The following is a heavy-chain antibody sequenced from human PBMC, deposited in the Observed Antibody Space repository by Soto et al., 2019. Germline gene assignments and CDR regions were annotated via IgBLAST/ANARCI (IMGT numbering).Heavy chain of an antibody. CDR1: GFTLSSFA. J-gene: IGHJ4*02. D-gene: IGHD6-13*01. CDR2: ISAGGSTT. CDR3: AKRLIDSSSWYYVDY. V-gene: IGHV3-23*01. Sequence: PGGSLRLSCAASGFTLSSFALIWVRQAPGKGLEWVSSISAGGSTTYYADSVKGRFTISRDNSKNTLYLQMNSLRAEDTAVYYSAKRLIDSSSWYYVDYRGEG.